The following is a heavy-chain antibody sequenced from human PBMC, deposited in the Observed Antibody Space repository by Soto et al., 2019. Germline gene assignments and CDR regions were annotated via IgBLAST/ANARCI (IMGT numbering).Heavy chain of an antibody. CDR3: ARQLEIAALA. Sequence: PSETLSLTCTVSGGSISSYYWSWIRQPPGKGLEWIGSIYYSGSTYYNPSLKSRVTISVDTSKNQFSLKLSSVTAADTAVYYCARQLEIAALAWGQGTLVTVSS. D-gene: IGHD6-6*01. CDR1: GGSISSYY. V-gene: IGHV4-59*05. J-gene: IGHJ5*02. CDR2: IYYSGST.